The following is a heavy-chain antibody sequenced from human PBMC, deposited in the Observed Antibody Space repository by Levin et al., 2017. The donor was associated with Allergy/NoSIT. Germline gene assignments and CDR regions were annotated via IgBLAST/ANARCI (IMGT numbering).Heavy chain of an antibody. D-gene: IGHD6-13*01. CDR1: GGSFSGYY. CDR2: INHSGST. CDR3: ARARAAAGPWAGYFQH. V-gene: IGHV4-34*01. J-gene: IGHJ1*01. Sequence: SETLSLTCAVYGGSFSGYYWSWIRQPPGKGLEWIGEINHSGSTNYNPSLKSRVTISVDTSKNQFSLKLSSVTAADTAVYYCARARAAAGPWAGYFQHWGQGTLVTVSS.